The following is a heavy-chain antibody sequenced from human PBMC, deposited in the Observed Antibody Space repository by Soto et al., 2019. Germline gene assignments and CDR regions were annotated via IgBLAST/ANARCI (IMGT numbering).Heavy chain of an antibody. V-gene: IGHV3-9*01. J-gene: IGHJ1*01. Sequence: EVQLVESGGGLVQPGRSLRLSCAASGCTFDDYAMHWVRQVPGKGLEWVSGINWNSGSIGYGESMKGRFAISRDNAKNSLHLQMNSLSAEDTAFYYCVKDESITWYSGLFRHWGQGTLVTVYS. D-gene: IGHD6-13*01. CDR1: GCTFDDYA. CDR3: VKDESITWYSGLFRH. CDR2: INWNSGSI.